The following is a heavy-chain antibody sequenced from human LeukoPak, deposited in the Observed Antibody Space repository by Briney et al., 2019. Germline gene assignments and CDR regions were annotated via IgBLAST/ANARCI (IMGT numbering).Heavy chain of an antibody. CDR2: IKEDGSDK. CDR1: GFTLSNYW. Sequence: GGSLRLSCAASGFTLSNYWMAWVRQGPGKGLEWVANIKEDGSDKYYVDSVKGRFTISRDNAKNSLYLQMNSLRAEDTAVYYCAKDPAYGDYDGYFDYWGQGTLVTVSS. D-gene: IGHD4-17*01. V-gene: IGHV3-7*01. CDR3: AKDPAYGDYDGYFDY. J-gene: IGHJ4*02.